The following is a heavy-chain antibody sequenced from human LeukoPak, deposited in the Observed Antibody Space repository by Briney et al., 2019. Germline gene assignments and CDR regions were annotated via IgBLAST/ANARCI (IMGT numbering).Heavy chain of an antibody. V-gene: IGHV1-8*01. CDR3: ARGDDILTGYGY. CDR2: MNPNSGNT. Sequence: ASVKVSCKASGYTFTSYDINWVRQATGQGLEWMGWMNPNSGNTGYAQKFQGRVTMTRNTSISTAYMELSSLRPEDTAVYYCARGDDILTGYGYWGQGTLVTVSS. D-gene: IGHD3-9*01. J-gene: IGHJ4*02. CDR1: GYTFTSYD.